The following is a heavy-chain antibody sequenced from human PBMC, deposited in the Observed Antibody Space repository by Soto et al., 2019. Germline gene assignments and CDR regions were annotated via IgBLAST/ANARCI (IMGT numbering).Heavy chain of an antibody. Sequence: SVKVSCKASGGTFSSYAISWVRQAPGQGLEWMGGIIPIFGTANYAQKFQGRVTITADESTSTAYMEPSSLRSEDTAVYYCARPNQETYYDFWSGYYPLHYFDYWGQGTLVTVSS. CDR1: GGTFSSYA. J-gene: IGHJ4*02. V-gene: IGHV1-69*13. CDR3: ARPNQETYYDFWSGYYPLHYFDY. CDR2: IIPIFGTA. D-gene: IGHD3-3*01.